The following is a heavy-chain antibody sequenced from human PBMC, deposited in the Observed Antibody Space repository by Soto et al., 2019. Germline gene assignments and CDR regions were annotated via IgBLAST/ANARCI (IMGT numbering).Heavy chain of an antibody. J-gene: IGHJ2*01. CDR1: GGTFSSYT. V-gene: IGHV1-69*08. CDR2: MIPILGIA. CDR3: ARDPGYTSYGSGSYYKGYWYFDL. Sequence: QVQLVQSGAEVKKPGSSVKVSCKASGGTFSSYTISWVRQAPGQGLEWMGRMIPILGIANNAQKFQGRVTITADKSTSTAYMELSTLRSEATAVYYCARDPGYTSYGSGSYYKGYWYFDLWGRGTIVTVSS. D-gene: IGHD3-10*01.